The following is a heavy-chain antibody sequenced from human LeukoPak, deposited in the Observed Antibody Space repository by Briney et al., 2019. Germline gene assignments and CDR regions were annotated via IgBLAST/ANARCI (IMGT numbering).Heavy chain of an antibody. CDR3: ARGRRYFQH. CDR1: GGSISSYY. V-gene: IGHV4-59*01. Sequence: SETLSLTCTVSGGSISSYYWSWLRQPPGKGVEGIGYIYYSGSTNYNPSLKSRVTISLDTFKNQFSLKLSSVTAADTAVYYCARGRRYFQHWGQGTLVTVSS. CDR2: IYYSGST. J-gene: IGHJ1*01.